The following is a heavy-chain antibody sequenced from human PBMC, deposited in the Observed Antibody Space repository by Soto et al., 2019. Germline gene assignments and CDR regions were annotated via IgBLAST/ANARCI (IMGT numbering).Heavy chain of an antibody. Sequence: EVQLVESGGGLVQPGGSLRLSCAASGFTFSSYSMNWVRQAPGKGLEWVSYISSSSSTIYYADSVKGRFTISRDNAKNSLYLQMNSLRDEDTAVYYCASQNTMIVVAYYGMDVWGQGTTVTVSS. CDR3: ASQNTMIVVAYYGMDV. CDR2: ISSSSSTI. J-gene: IGHJ6*02. V-gene: IGHV3-48*02. CDR1: GFTFSSYS. D-gene: IGHD3-22*01.